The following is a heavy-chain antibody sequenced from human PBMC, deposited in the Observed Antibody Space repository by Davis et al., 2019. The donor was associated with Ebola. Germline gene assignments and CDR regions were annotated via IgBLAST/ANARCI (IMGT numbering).Heavy chain of an antibody. D-gene: IGHD2-15*01. CDR3: ARVVAGRFENPSWFDP. CDR2: ISSSSSYI. Sequence: PGGSLRLSCAASGYTFSNYWMSWVRQAPGKGLEWVSSISSSSSYIYYADSLKGRFTISRDNARNSLYLQMNSLRAEDTAVYYCARVVAGRFENPSWFDPWGQGILVTVSS. V-gene: IGHV3-21*01. CDR1: GYTFSNYW. J-gene: IGHJ5*02.